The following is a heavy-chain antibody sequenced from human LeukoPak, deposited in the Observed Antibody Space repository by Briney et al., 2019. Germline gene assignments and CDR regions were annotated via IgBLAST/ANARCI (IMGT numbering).Heavy chain of an antibody. J-gene: IGHJ4*02. CDR3: ARAVGSYGYKYYLDY. D-gene: IGHD5-18*01. V-gene: IGHV3-11*01. CDR2: ISSSGSTI. Sequence: PGGSLRLSCTASGFTFSDYYMSWIRQAPGKGLEWVSYISSSGSTIYYADSVKGRFTISRDNAKNSLYLQMNSLRAEDTAVYYCARAVGSYGYKYYLDYWGQGTLVTVSS. CDR1: GFTFSDYY.